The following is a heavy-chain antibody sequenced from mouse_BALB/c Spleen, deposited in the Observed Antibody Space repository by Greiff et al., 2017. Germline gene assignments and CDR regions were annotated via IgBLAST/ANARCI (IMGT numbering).Heavy chain of an antibody. CDR2: ISSGSSTI. CDR3: ARGQDYDGAWFAY. CDR1: GFTFSSFG. Sequence: EVQLVESGGGLVQPGGSRKLSCAASGFTFSSFGMHWVRQAPEKGLEWVAYISSGSSTIYYADTVKGRFTISRDNPKNTLFLQMTSLRSEDTAMYYCARGQDYDGAWFAYWGQGTLVTVSA. D-gene: IGHD2-4*01. V-gene: IGHV5-17*02. J-gene: IGHJ3*01.